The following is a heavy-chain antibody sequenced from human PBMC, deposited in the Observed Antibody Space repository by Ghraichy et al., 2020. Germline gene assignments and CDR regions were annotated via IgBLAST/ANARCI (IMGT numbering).Heavy chain of an antibody. CDR2: IWYDGSNK. Sequence: GGSLRLSCAASGFTFTSHDMYWVRQAPGKGLEWVAVIWYDGSNKHYADSVKGRFTISRDNSKNTLYLQMNSLRAEDTAVYYCARGVLPTAIHFFDYWGQGTLVTVSS. CDR1: GFTFTSHD. V-gene: IGHV3-33*07. CDR3: ARGVLPTAIHFFDY. J-gene: IGHJ4*02. D-gene: IGHD2-2*01.